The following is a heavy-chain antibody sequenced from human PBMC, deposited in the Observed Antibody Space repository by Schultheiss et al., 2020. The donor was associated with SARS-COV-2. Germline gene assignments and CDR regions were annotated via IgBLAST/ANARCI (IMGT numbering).Heavy chain of an antibody. CDR1: GYSISSGYY. Sequence: SETLSLTCTVSGYSISSGYYWSWIRQPPGKGLEWIGYIYYSGSTNYNPSLKSRVTISVDTSKNQFSLKLSSVTAADTAVYYCARDGFDEYSSSSGMDVWGQGTTVTVSS. V-gene: IGHV4-59*01. J-gene: IGHJ6*02. D-gene: IGHD6-6*01. CDR3: ARDGFDEYSSSSGMDV. CDR2: IYYSGST.